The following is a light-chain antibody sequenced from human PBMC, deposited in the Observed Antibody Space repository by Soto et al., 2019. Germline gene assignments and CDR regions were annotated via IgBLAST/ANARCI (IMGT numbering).Light chain of an antibody. J-gene: IGKJ4*01. Sequence: EIVLTQSPATLSLSPGNRATLSCRASESVSRYLAWYQQKPGQAPRLLIYDASNRATGIPARLSGSGSGTDFTLTITSLAPEDFPVYYCQQRSNWPSTFGGGTKVEIK. CDR2: DAS. V-gene: IGKV3-11*01. CDR1: ESVSRY. CDR3: QQRSNWPST.